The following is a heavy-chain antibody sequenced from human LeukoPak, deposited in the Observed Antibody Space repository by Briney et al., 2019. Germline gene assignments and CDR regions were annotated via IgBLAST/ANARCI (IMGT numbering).Heavy chain of an antibody. CDR1: GGSISSSSYY. J-gene: IGHJ4*02. D-gene: IGHD2-21*01. V-gene: IGHV4-39*01. CDR3: ARVPLQAVVIAEYYFDY. CDR2: IYYSGST. Sequence: KPSETLSLTCTVSGGSISSSSYYWGWIRQPPGKGLEWIGSIYYSGSTYYNPSLKSRVTISVDTSKNQFSLKLSSVTAADTTIYYCARVPLQAVVIAEYYFDYWGQGTLVTVSS.